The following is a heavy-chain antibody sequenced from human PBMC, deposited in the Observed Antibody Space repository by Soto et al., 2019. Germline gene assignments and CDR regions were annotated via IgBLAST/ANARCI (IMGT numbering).Heavy chain of an antibody. Sequence: QVQLQESGPGLVKPSETLSLTCTVSGGSISSYYWSWIRQPPGKGLEWIGYIYHSGSTNYNPSLKSRVTISVDTSKNQFSLKLSSVTAADTAVYYCARVYSGYDSNFDYWGQGTLVTVSS. V-gene: IGHV4-59*01. CDR1: GGSISSYY. CDR2: IYHSGST. J-gene: IGHJ4*02. D-gene: IGHD5-12*01. CDR3: ARVYSGYDSNFDY.